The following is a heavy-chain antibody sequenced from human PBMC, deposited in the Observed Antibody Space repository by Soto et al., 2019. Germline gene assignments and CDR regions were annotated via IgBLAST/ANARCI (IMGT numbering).Heavy chain of an antibody. D-gene: IGHD6-6*01. Sequence: SKTLSLTCTVSGASINNYYWSWIRQPPGEGLEWIGYIYYTGSANYNPSLKSRVTMSVDTSKNQFSLRLSSVTAADTAVYYCARDYGITPRPGRLGFDYWGQGILVTVSS. CDR1: GASINNYY. V-gene: IGHV4-59*01. CDR2: IYYTGSA. J-gene: IGHJ4*02. CDR3: ARDYGITPRPGRLGFDY.